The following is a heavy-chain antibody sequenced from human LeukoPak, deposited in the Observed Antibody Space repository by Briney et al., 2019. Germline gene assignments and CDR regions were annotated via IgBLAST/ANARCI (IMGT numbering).Heavy chain of an antibody. V-gene: IGHV3-64D*06. Sequence: GGSLRLSCSASGFTFSTYFMHWVRQAPGKGLECVSAITGSGGSTYYADSVKGGFTISRDNSKNTLYLQMSSTRAEDTAVYYCVRDQRGGSSGYYDSWGQGTLVTVSS. CDR2: ITGSGGST. CDR1: GFTFSTYF. CDR3: VRDQRGGSSGYYDS. J-gene: IGHJ4*02. D-gene: IGHD3-22*01.